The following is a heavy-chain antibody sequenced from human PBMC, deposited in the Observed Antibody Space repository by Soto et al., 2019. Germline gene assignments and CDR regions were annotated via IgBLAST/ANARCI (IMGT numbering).Heavy chain of an antibody. D-gene: IGHD3-3*01. CDR3: ARDMSIFGVVTHIDQYYYDYGMDV. J-gene: IGHJ6*02. V-gene: IGHV1-69*06. Sequence: QVQLVQSGAEVKKPGSSVKVSCKASGGTFSSYAISWVRQSPGQGLEWMGGIIPIFGTANYAQKFQGRVTITADKSTSTAYMELSSLRSEDTAVYYCARDMSIFGVVTHIDQYYYDYGMDVWGQGTTVTVSS. CDR2: IIPIFGTA. CDR1: GGTFSSYA.